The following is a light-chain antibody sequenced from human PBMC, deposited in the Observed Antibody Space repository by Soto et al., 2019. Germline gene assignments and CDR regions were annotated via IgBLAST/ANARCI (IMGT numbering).Light chain of an antibody. V-gene: IGLV2-14*01. CDR1: SSDVGGYNY. CDR3: SSYTGSSTPVV. Sequence: QSALTQPASVSGSPGQSITISCTGTSSDVGGYNYVSWYKQHPGKAPKLIIYEVSNRPSGVSNRFSGSKSGNTASLTISGLQAEDEADYYCSSYTGSSTPVVFGGGTKVTVL. J-gene: IGLJ2*01. CDR2: EVS.